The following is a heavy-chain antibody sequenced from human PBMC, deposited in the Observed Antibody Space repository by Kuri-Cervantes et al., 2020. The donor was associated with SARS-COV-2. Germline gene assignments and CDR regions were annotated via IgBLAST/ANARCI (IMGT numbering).Heavy chain of an antibody. V-gene: IGHV3-48*03. D-gene: IGHD5-12*01. CDR1: GFTFSSYE. J-gene: IGHJ6*02. CDR3: ARDSGYDSRGNFYGLDV. CDR2: ISSSGSTI. Sequence: GESLKISCAASGFTFSSYEMNWVRQAPGKGLEWVSYISSSGSTIYYADSVKGRFTISRDNAKNSLYLHMNSLRAEDTAVYYCARDSGYDSRGNFYGLDVWGQGTTVTVSS.